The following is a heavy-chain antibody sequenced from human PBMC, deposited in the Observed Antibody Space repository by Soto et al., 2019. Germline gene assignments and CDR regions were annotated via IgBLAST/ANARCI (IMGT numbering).Heavy chain of an antibody. Sequence: SVKVSCKASGGTFSSYAISWVRQAPGQGLEWMGGIIPIFGTANYAQKFQGRVTITADESTSTAYMELSSLRSEDTAVYYCARDRIAAADAFDIWGQGTMVTVSS. D-gene: IGHD6-25*01. CDR1: GGTFSSYA. CDR2: IIPIFGTA. CDR3: ARDRIAAADAFDI. V-gene: IGHV1-69*13. J-gene: IGHJ3*02.